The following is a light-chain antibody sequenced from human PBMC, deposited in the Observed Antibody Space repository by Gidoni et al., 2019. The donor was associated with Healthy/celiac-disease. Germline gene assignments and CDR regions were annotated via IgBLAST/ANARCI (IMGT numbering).Light chain of an antibody. J-gene: IGLJ2*01. CDR3: NSRDSSGTVV. CDR2: CQN. Sequence: STELTQDHAVSVALGPTVRITCQGDSLRSYYASWYQQKPGQAPVLVIYCQNNRPSGIPYRFSGSSSGHTAALTITGAHAEDEADYYCNSRDSSGTVVFGGGTKRTVL. CDR1: SLRSYY. V-gene: IGLV3-19*01.